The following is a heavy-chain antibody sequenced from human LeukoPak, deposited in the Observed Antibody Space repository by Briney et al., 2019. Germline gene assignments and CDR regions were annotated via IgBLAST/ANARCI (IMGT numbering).Heavy chain of an antibody. CDR3: ASFVWGSNTDY. CDR1: GFTFSHYS. Sequence: GGSLRLSCVASGFTFSHYSMNWVRQAPGKGLEWVSSIRFTGSYIYYADSVKGRFTISRDNAKNSLYLQMNSLRAEDTAVYYCASFVWGSNTDYWGQGTLVTVSS. CDR2: IRFTGSYI. J-gene: IGHJ4*02. V-gene: IGHV3-21*01. D-gene: IGHD3-16*01.